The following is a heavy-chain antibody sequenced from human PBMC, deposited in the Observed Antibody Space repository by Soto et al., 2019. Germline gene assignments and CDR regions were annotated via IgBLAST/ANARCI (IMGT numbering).Heavy chain of an antibody. CDR2: ISYDGSNK. J-gene: IGHJ4*02. CDR3: ARDRLDVVVPAAIVAY. CDR1: GFTFSSYA. D-gene: IGHD2-2*02. V-gene: IGHV3-30-3*01. Sequence: LRLSCAASGFTFSSYAMHWVRQAPGKGLEWVAVISYDGSNKYYADSVKGRFTISRDNSKNTLYLQMNSLRAEDTAVFYRARDRLDVVVPAAIVAYWGQGTLVTVSS.